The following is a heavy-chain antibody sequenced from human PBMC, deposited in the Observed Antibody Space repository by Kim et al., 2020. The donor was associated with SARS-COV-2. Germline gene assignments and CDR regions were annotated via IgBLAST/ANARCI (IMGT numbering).Heavy chain of an antibody. CDR3: ARHDDSSGYYHRGLGFDY. CDR1: GGSISSSSYY. D-gene: IGHD3-22*01. Sequence: SETLSLTCTVSGGSISSSSYYWGWIRQPPGKGLEWIGSIYYSGSTYYNPSLKSRVTISVDTSKNQFSLKLSSVTAADTAVYYCARHDDSSGYYHRGLGFDYWGQGTLVTVSS. V-gene: IGHV4-39*01. CDR2: IYYSGST. J-gene: IGHJ4*02.